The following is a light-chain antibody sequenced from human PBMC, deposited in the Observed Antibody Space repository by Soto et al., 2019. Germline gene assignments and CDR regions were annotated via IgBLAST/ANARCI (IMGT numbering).Light chain of an antibody. CDR2: VAS. CDR3: QQYARSPLA. J-gene: IGKJ4*01. V-gene: IGKV3-20*01. Sequence: EIGLTQSPGTLSFSPGERATLSCRASQNVARNYLAWYQQRPGQAPRLLIYVASTRATGIPDRFSGSGSGTDFTLTRRRLEPEDFAVDFCQQYARSPLAFGGGPKVDI. CDR1: QNVARNY.